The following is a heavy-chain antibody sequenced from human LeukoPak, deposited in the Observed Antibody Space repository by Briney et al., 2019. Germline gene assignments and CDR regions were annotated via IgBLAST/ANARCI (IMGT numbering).Heavy chain of an antibody. CDR1: GYTFTGYY. CDR3: ARSAVRGAPTPDY. V-gene: IGHV1-69*02. Sequence: SVKVSCKASGYTFTGYYMHWVRQAPGQGLEWMGRIIPILGIANYALKFQGRVTITADKSTSTAYMELSSLRSEDTAVYYCARSAVRGAPTPDYWGQGTLVTVSS. D-gene: IGHD3-10*01. J-gene: IGHJ4*02. CDR2: IIPILGIA.